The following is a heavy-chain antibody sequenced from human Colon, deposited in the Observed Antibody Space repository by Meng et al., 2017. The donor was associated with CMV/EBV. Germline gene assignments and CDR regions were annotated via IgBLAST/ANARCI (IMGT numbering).Heavy chain of an antibody. V-gene: IGHV3-11*01. CDR3: ARVRKLGGYFDS. Sequence: GGSLRLSCAASGFTFSDYYMSWIRQAPGKGLEWVSYISDGSKIIYYADSVKGRFTISRDNANNSLYLQMNSLRAEDTAVYYCARVRKLGGYFDSWGQGTLVTVSS. D-gene: IGHD1-26*01. CDR1: GFTFSDYY. CDR2: ISDGSKII. J-gene: IGHJ4*02.